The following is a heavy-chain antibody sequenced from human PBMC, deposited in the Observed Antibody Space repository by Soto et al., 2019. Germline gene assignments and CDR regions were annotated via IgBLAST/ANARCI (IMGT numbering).Heavy chain of an antibody. V-gene: IGHV3-33*01. CDR1: GFTFSSYG. CDR3: ARDYKEYSSSWYYFDY. D-gene: IGHD6-13*01. CDR2: IWYDGSNK. J-gene: IGHJ4*02. Sequence: PGGSLRLSCAASGFTFSSYGMHWVRQAPGKGLEWVAVIWYDGSNKYYADSVKGRFTISRDNSKNTLYLQMNSLRAEDTAVYYCARDYKEYSSSWYYFDYWGQGTLVTVSS.